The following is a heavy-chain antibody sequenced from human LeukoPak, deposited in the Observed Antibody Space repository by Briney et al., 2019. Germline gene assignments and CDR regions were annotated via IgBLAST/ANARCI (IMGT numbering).Heavy chain of an antibody. CDR3: ATGCVGSPNCQSTGYDH. Sequence: GGSLTLPCAPSGFPFSIYAMNWVRQAPGKGLEWVSGISDSGRNTYYSDSVKGRFTISRDNSESTVYLQMNSLPAEDTAQYYCATGCVGSPNCQSTGYDHWGQGTLVTVSS. CDR1: GFPFSIYA. J-gene: IGHJ4*02. D-gene: IGHD2-2*01. V-gene: IGHV3-23*01. CDR2: ISDSGRNT.